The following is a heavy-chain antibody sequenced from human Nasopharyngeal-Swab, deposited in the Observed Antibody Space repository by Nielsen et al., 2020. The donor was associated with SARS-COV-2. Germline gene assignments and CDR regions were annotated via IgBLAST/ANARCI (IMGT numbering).Heavy chain of an antibody. D-gene: IGHD3-3*01. CDR2: IRSKAYGGTT. Sequence: VRQMPGKGLGWVGFIRSKAYGGTTEYAASVKGRFTISRDDSKSIAYLQMNSLKTEDTAVYYCTRSQREGITIFGVVYWFDPWGQGTLVTVSS. V-gene: IGHV3-49*02. J-gene: IGHJ5*02. CDR3: TRSQREGITIFGVVYWFDP.